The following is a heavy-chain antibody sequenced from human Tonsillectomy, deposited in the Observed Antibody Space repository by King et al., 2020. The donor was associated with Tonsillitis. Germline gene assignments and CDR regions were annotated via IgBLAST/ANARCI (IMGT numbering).Heavy chain of an antibody. Sequence: VQLVESGGGLVKPGGSLRVSCAASGFTFSDHYMNWIRQAPGKGLEWVSYISTSGTSIYYADSVKGRFTISRDNAKNSLYLQMNSLRVEDTAVYYCTRSVSGLADALDLGGRGTMVTVSS. V-gene: IGHV3-11*01. J-gene: IGHJ3*01. CDR1: GFTFSDHY. CDR3: TRSVSGLADALDL. D-gene: IGHD3-22*01. CDR2: ISTSGTSI.